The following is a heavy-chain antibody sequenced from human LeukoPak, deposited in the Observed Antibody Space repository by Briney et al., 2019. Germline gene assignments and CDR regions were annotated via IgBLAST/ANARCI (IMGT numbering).Heavy chain of an antibody. CDR3: ARVRSRKGGSSWLDY. V-gene: IGHV3-7*01. D-gene: IGHD6-13*01. J-gene: IGHJ4*02. Sequence: GGSLRLSCAGSGFIFSSYWMSWVRQAPGKGLEWVANIKQDGSEKYYVDSVKGRFTISRDNAKNSLYLQMNSLRAEDTAVYYCARVRSRKGGSSWLDYWGQGALVTVSS. CDR1: GFIFSSYW. CDR2: IKQDGSEK.